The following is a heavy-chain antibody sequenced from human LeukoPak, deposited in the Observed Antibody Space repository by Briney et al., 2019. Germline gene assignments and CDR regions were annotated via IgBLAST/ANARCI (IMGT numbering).Heavy chain of an antibody. J-gene: IGHJ4*02. Sequence: SETLSLTCTVSGGSISSYYWSWIRQPPGKGLEWIGYIYYSGSTNYNPSLKSRVTISVDKSKNQFSLKLTSVTAADTAVYHCARDGSGGSGQYYFDYWGQGTLVTVSS. CDR2: IYYSGST. CDR1: GGSISSYY. D-gene: IGHD2-2*03. V-gene: IGHV4-59*12. CDR3: ARDGSGGSGQYYFDY.